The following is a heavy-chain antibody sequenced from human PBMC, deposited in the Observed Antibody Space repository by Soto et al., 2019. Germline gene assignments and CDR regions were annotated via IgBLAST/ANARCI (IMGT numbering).Heavy chain of an antibody. CDR2: ISYDGSNK. CDR1: GFTFSSYG. J-gene: IGHJ4*02. D-gene: IGHD5-18*01. CDR3: AKEVGYSYGSFDY. V-gene: IGHV3-30*18. Sequence: PGGSLRLSCAASGFTFSSYGMHWVRQAPGKGLEWVAVISYDGSNKYYADSVKGRFTISRDNSKNTLYLQMNSLRAEDTAVYYCAKEVGYSYGSFDYWGQGNLVTVSS.